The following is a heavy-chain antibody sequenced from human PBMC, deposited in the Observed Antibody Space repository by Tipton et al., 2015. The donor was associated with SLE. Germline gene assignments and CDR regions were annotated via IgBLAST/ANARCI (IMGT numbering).Heavy chain of an antibody. D-gene: IGHD6-19*01. J-gene: IGHJ3*02. CDR3: AREVAATGAFDI. Sequence: TLSLTCAVYGGSFSGYYWCWIRQPPGKGLGWIGEINQSGSTNYNPSLKSRVTITVDTSKSQFSLKLSSVTAADTAAYYCAREVAATGAFDIWGQGTMVTVSS. V-gene: IGHV4-34*01. CDR2: INQSGST. CDR1: GGSFSGYY.